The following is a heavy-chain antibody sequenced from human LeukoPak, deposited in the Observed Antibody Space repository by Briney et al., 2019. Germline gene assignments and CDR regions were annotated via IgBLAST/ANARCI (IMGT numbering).Heavy chain of an antibody. Sequence: SETLSLTCTVSGGSISSSSYYWGWIRQPPGKGLEWIGSIYYSGSTYYNPSLKSRVTISVDTSKNQFSLKLSSVTAADTAVYYCAREAYCGGDCYSAHFDYWGQGTLVTVSS. V-gene: IGHV4-39*07. CDR2: IYYSGST. CDR1: GGSISSSSYY. J-gene: IGHJ4*02. CDR3: AREAYCGGDCYSAHFDY. D-gene: IGHD2-21*02.